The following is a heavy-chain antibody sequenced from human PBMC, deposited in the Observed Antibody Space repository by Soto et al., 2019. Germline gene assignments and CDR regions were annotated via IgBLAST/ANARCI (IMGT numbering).Heavy chain of an antibody. CDR1: AFNFREFS. J-gene: IGHJ6*02. D-gene: IGHD5-12*01. Sequence: GGSLRLSCAASAFNFREFSMHWVRQAPGKGLEWVALTSYDGSNDYYADSVKGRFTISRDNSKNTLYLQMNSLRAEDTAVYYCAKGSATVTYYYYGLDVWGQGTTVTLSS. CDR3: AKGSATVTYYYYGLDV. CDR2: TSYDGSND. V-gene: IGHV3-30*18.